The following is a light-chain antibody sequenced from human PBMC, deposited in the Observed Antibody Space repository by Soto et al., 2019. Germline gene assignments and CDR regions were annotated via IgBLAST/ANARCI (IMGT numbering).Light chain of an antibody. Sequence: DIEMTQSPGTLSVSLGERVTLTCRASQSVSSYLAWFQQRPGQAPRLLIYGASTRATGIPARFSGSGSGTEFTLTISSLQSEDFAVYYCQQYNNWPQTFGQGTKVDIK. CDR3: QQYNNWPQT. CDR1: QSVSSY. V-gene: IGKV3-15*01. J-gene: IGKJ1*01. CDR2: GAS.